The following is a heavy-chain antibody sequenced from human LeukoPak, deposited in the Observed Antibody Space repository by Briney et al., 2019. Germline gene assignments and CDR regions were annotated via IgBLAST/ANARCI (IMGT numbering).Heavy chain of an antibody. J-gene: IGHJ6*02. CDR2: IWYDGSNK. CDR1: GFTFSSYG. V-gene: IGHV3-33*01. D-gene: IGHD2-2*01. Sequence: GGSLRLSCAASGFTFSSYGMHWVRQAPGKGLEWVAVIWYDGSNKYYADSVKGRFTISRDNSKNTLYLQMNSLRAEDTAVYYCARRDRYCSSTSCYPLYGMDVWGQGTTVTVSS. CDR3: ARRDRYCSSTSCYPLYGMDV.